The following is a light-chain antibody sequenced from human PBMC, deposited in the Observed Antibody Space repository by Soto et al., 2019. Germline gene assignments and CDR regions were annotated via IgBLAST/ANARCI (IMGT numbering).Light chain of an antibody. CDR1: SSDVGGYNY. CDR3: CSYAGSYTYV. CDR2: DVS. Sequence: QSVMSQPRSVSGSPGKSFTISCTGTSSDVGGYNYVSWYQQHPGKAPKLMIYDVSKRPSGVPDRFSGSKSGNTASLTISGLQAEDEADYYCCSYAGSYTYVFGTGTKVTVL. V-gene: IGLV2-11*01. J-gene: IGLJ1*01.